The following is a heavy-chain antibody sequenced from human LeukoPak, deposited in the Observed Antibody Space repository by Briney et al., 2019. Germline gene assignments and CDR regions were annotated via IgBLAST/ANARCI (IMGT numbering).Heavy chain of an antibody. Sequence: PSETLSLTCAVYGGSFSGYYWSWIRQPPGKGLEWIGEINHSGSTNYNPSLKSRVTISVDTSKNQFSLKLSSVTAADTAVYYCARGGVSSGWAYYYYYYAMDVWGQGTTVTVSS. J-gene: IGHJ6*02. CDR3: ARGGVSSGWAYYYYYYAMDV. V-gene: IGHV4-34*01. CDR2: INHSGST. CDR1: GGSFSGYY. D-gene: IGHD6-19*01.